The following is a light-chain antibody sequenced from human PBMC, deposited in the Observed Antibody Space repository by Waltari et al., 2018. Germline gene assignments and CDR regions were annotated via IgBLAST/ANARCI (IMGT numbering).Light chain of an antibody. V-gene: IGLV2-14*03. J-gene: IGLJ2*01. CDR2: DVS. CDR1: SSDVGGYNY. Sequence: QSALTQPASVSGSPGPSITISCPVTSSDVGGYNYVPWYQQHPGKAPKLMIYDVSNRPSGVSNRFSGSKSGNTASLTISGLQAEDEADYYCSSYTSSSTLVFGGGTKLTVL. CDR3: SSYTSSSTLV.